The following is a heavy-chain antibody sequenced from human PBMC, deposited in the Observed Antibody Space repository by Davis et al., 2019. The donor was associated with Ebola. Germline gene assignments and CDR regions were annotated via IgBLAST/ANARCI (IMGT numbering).Heavy chain of an antibody. J-gene: IGHJ6*02. V-gene: IGHV5-10-1*01. CDR1: GYSFTNYW. Sequence: GESLKISCQGSGYSFTNYWIAWVRQMPGKGLEWMGRIDPSDSYTNYSPSFQGHVTISVDKSISTAYLQWSSLQASDTAMYYCARPSYYYYGMDVWGQGTTVIVSS. CDR3: ARPSYYYYGMDV. CDR2: IDPSDSYT.